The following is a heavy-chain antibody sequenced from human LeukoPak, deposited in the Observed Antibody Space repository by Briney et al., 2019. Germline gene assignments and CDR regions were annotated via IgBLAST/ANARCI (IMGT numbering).Heavy chain of an antibody. Sequence: SVKVSCKASGYTFISYYIHWVRQAPGQGLEWMGRIIPILGIANYAQKFQGRVTITADKSTSTAYMELSSLRSEDTAVYYCARDAYDYGDYSGSNFDYWGQGTLVTVSS. J-gene: IGHJ4*02. CDR2: IIPILGIA. V-gene: IGHV1-69*04. CDR1: GYTFISYY. CDR3: ARDAYDYGDYSGSNFDY. D-gene: IGHD4-17*01.